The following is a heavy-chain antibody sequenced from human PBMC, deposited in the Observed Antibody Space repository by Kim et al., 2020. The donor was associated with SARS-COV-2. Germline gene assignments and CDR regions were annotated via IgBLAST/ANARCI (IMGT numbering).Heavy chain of an antibody. J-gene: IGHJ4*02. Sequence: SETLSLTCTVSSASISSAFWSWIRQPPGKSLEWIGYIFHDGKTNYNPSLQSRVTVSVDTSKNQFSLNLSSVTAADTAVYYCVRGGGPYDSWGQGTLVTVS. CDR3: VRGGGPYDS. D-gene: IGHD3-10*01. CDR2: IFHDGKT. CDR1: SASISSAF. V-gene: IGHV4-59*12.